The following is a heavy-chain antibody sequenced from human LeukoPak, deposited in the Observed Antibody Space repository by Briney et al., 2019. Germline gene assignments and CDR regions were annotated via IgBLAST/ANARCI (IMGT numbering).Heavy chain of an antibody. CDR3: TSAPAPH. Sequence: GGSLRLSCTASGFTFGDYAMSWVRQAPGKGLEWVGFIRSKAYGGTTEYAASVKGRFTISRDDSKSIAYVQMNSLKTEDTAVYCCTSAPAPHWGQGTLVTVSS. J-gene: IGHJ4*02. CDR1: GFTFGDYA. V-gene: IGHV3-49*04. CDR2: IRSKAYGGTT.